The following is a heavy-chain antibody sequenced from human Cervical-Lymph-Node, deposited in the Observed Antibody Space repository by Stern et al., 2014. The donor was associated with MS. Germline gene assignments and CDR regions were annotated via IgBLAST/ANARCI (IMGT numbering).Heavy chain of an antibody. D-gene: IGHD4-17*01. CDR1: GGSITSYY. Sequence: VQLLESGPRLVKPSETLSLTCVVSGGSITSYYWSWIRQPAGKGLEWIGRCHASGTTDYNTSLKSRVTLSVDTSNSHFSLRLQSVTAADTAVYYCARVGYGDNGWAFDIWGQGTTVTVSS. CDR3: ARVGYGDNGWAFDI. CDR2: CHASGTT. J-gene: IGHJ3*02. V-gene: IGHV4-4*07.